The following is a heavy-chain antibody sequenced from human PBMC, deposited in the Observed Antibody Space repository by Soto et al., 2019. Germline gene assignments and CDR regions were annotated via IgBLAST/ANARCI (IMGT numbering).Heavy chain of an antibody. Sequence: LETLSLTCAVSGYSISSGYYWGWIRQPPGKGLEWIGSIYHSGSTYYNPSLRSRVTISVDTSKNQFSLKLSSVTAADTAVYYCARESVGGYVPGYGMDVWGQGTTVTVSS. V-gene: IGHV4-38-2*02. D-gene: IGHD5-12*01. CDR3: ARESVGGYVPGYGMDV. CDR1: GYSISSGYY. J-gene: IGHJ6*02. CDR2: IYHSGST.